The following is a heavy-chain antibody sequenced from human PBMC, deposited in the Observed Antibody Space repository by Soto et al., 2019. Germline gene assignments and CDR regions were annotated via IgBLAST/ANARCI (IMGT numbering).Heavy chain of an antibody. CDR2: VNTGNGNT. Sequence: ASVKVSCKAPGHTFTSFAIHWVRQAPGQSLEWMGWVNTGNGNTKYSQKFQGRVTITRDTSASTAYMELSSLRSDDSAVYYCARDRSALPAAVRNGMDVWGQGTSVTVSS. V-gene: IGHV1-3*04. CDR3: ARDRSALPAAVRNGMDV. D-gene: IGHD6-13*01. CDR1: GHTFTSFA. J-gene: IGHJ6*02.